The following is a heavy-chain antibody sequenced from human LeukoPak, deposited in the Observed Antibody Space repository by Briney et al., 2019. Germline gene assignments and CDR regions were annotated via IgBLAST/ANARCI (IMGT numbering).Heavy chain of an antibody. J-gene: IGHJ6*02. CDR1: GFTFSDYW. CDR2: MNRDGSEK. CDR3: ARDGGIIRFGGQDV. V-gene: IGHV3-7*01. D-gene: IGHD3-16*01. Sequence: GGSLRLSCAASGFTFSDYWLSWVRQAPGKGLEWVANMNRDGSEKNYVDSMKGRITISRDNAKNSLYPQMNSLRVEDTAVYYCARDGGIIRFGGQDVWGQGTTVTVSS.